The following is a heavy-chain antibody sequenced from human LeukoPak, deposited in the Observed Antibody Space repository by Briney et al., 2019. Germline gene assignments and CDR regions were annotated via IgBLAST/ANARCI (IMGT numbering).Heavy chain of an antibody. J-gene: IGHJ6*03. Sequence: GGSLRLSCAASGLTFSSYAMTWVRQGPGKGLEWVSGISGSGDSTYYADSVKGRFTISRDNSKNTLYLQMNSLRAEDTAVYYCAKKFGDPYYNYYMDVWGKGTTVTVSS. CDR2: ISGSGDST. CDR3: AKKFGDPYYNYYMDV. CDR1: GLTFSSYA. V-gene: IGHV3-23*01. D-gene: IGHD3-10*01.